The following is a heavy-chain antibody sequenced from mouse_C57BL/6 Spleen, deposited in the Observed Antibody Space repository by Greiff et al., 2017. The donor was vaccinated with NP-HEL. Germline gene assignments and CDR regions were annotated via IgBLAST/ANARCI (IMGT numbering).Heavy chain of an antibody. J-gene: IGHJ2*01. CDR2: IYPGDGDT. D-gene: IGHD1-1*01. CDR1: GYAFSSYW. V-gene: IGHV1-80*01. CDR3: ARRGYYYGSSLDY. Sequence: QVQLQQSGAELVKPGASVKISCTASGYAFSSYWMNWVKQRPGTGLEWIGQIYPGDGDTNYNGQFKGKATLTADKSSSTAYMPLRSLTSKDSAVYFCARRGYYYGSSLDYWGQGTTLTVSS.